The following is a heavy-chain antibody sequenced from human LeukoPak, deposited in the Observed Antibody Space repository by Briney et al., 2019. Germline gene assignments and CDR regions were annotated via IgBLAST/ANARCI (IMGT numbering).Heavy chain of an antibody. CDR1: GFTVSSNS. V-gene: IGHV3-66*03. Sequence: GGSLRLSCTVSGFTVSSNSMSWVRQAPGKGLEWVSFIYSDNTHYSDSVKGRFTISRDNSKNTLYLQMNSLRAEDTAVYYCAKNRVRGLLDYWGQGTLVTVSS. CDR3: AKNRVRGLLDY. J-gene: IGHJ4*02. CDR2: IYSDNT. D-gene: IGHD2-21*01.